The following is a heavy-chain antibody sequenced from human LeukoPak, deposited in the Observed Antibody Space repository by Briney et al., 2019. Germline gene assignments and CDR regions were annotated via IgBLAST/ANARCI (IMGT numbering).Heavy chain of an antibody. CDR3: ARGGTAVTTNYFDY. J-gene: IGHJ4*02. CDR1: GYTFTGYY. V-gene: IGHV1-46*01. D-gene: IGHD1-1*01. CDR2: ISPSGGDT. Sequence: GASVKVSCKASGYTFTGYYMHWVRQAPGQGLEWMGVISPSGGDTTYAQRFQGRLTMTRDTSTSTVYMEVSSLRSDDTAVHYCARGGTAVTTNYFDYWGQGTLITVSS.